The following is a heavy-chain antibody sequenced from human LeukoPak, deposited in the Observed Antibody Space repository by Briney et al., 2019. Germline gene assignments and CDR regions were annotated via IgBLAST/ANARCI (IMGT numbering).Heavy chain of an antibody. CDR1: GGTFSSYA. CDR2: IIPIFGTA. Sequence: SVKVSCKASGGTFSSYAITWVRQAPGQGLEWMGGIIPIFGTANYAQKFQGRVTITTDESTSTAYMELSSLRSEDTAVYYCARGSIAASRYYFDYWGQELWSPSPQ. D-gene: IGHD6-6*01. CDR3: ARGSIAASRYYFDY. V-gene: IGHV1-69*05. J-gene: IGHJ4*01.